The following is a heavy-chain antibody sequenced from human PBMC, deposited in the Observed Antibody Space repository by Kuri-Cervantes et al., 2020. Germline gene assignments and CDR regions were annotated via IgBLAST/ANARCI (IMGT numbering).Heavy chain of an antibody. J-gene: IGHJ6*02. V-gene: IGHV3-23*01. D-gene: IGHD6-13*01. Sequence: GESLKISCGASGITFSSYAMNWVRQAPGKGLEWVSGVSGSGTSTQYADSVKGRFTISRDNSKNTLYLQMNSLRAEDTAVYYCARHSSRWGMDVWGQGTTVTVSS. CDR2: VSGSGTST. CDR3: ARHSSRWGMDV. CDR1: GITFSSYA.